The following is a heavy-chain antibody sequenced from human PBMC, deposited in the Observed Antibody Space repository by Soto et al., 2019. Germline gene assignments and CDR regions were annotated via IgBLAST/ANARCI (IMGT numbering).Heavy chain of an antibody. Sequence: SETLSLTCTVSGGSISSSSYYWGWIRQPPGKGLEWIGSIYYSGSTYYNPSLKSRVTISVDTSKNQFSLKLSSVTAADTAVYYCARRAVDDYSVGYYYGMDVWGQGTTVTVSS. CDR2: IYYSGST. CDR3: ARRAVDDYSVGYYYGMDV. CDR1: GGSISSSSYY. J-gene: IGHJ6*02. D-gene: IGHD4-4*01. V-gene: IGHV4-39*01.